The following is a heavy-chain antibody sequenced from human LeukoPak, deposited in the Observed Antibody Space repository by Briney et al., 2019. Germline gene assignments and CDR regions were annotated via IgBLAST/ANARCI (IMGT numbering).Heavy chain of an antibody. CDR1: GFTFSTYT. J-gene: IGHJ4*02. D-gene: IGHD2-15*01. V-gene: IGHV3-48*01. Sequence: GGSLRLSCAASGFTFSTYTMNWVRQAPGKGLEWVSYISSSGNTVYYADSVKGRFTISRDNAKNSLYLQMISLSLEDTAVYYCARGGGGRSTSRYWGQGTLVTVSS. CDR2: ISSSGNTV. CDR3: ARGGGGRSTSRY.